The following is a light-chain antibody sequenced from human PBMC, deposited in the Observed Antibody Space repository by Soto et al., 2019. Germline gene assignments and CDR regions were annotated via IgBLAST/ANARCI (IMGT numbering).Light chain of an antibody. J-gene: IGLJ1*01. Sequence: QSVLTQPPSASGSPGQSVTISCTGTSSDVGGYKYVSWYQQYPGKAPKLMIYAVSERPSGVPDRFSGSKSGNTASLTVSGLQAEDEADYYCSSYAGSNNYVFGTGTQLTVL. CDR1: SSDVGGYKY. V-gene: IGLV2-8*01. CDR2: AVS. CDR3: SSYAGSNNYV.